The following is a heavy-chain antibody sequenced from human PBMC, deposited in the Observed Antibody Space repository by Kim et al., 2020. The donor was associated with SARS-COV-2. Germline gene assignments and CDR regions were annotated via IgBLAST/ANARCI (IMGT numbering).Heavy chain of an antibody. J-gene: IGHJ3*02. CDR2: INHSGST. D-gene: IGHD6-13*01. V-gene: IGHV4-34*01. CDR1: GGSFSGYY. Sequence: SETLSLTCAVYGGSFSGYYWSWIRQPPGKGLEWIGEINHSGSTNYNPSLKSRVTISVDTSKNQFSLKLSSVTAADTAVYYCARIFRYSSSWSQIWGQGTMVTVSS. CDR3: ARIFRYSSSWSQI.